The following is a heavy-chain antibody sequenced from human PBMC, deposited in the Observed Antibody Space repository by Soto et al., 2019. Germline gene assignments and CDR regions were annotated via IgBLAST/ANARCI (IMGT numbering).Heavy chain of an antibody. CDR2: IYYRGST. D-gene: IGHD2-2*01. CDR3: QRTPYCSSTSCLYGMDV. J-gene: IGHJ6*02. Sequence: PSETLSLTCTVSGGSISSGGYYWSWIRQHPGKGLEWIGYIYYRGSTYYNPSLKSRVTISVDTSKNQFSLKLSSVTAADTAVYYCQRTPYCSSTSCLYGMDVWGQGTTVTVSS. V-gene: IGHV4-31*03. CDR1: GGSISSGGYY.